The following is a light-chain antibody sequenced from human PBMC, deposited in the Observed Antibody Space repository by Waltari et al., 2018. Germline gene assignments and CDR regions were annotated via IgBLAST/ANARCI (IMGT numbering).Light chain of an antibody. J-gene: IGKJ1*01. V-gene: IGKV4-1*01. CDR1: PSVLYSPNSNNY. CDR2: WAS. CDR3: HQYYATPWT. Sequence: DIVMTQAPDSLAVSLGERATINCKSSPSVLYSPNSNNYLTWYQQKPGQPPKLLIYWASTRESGVPDRFSGSGSGTDFTLTISSLQAEDVAVYYCHQYYATPWTFGQGTKLEIK.